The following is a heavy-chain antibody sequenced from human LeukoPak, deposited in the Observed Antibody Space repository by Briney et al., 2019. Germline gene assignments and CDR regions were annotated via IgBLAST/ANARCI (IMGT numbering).Heavy chain of an antibody. J-gene: IGHJ4*02. D-gene: IGHD6-6*01. CDR2: IKQDGSVE. CDR3: ARIGYSSSSFDF. V-gene: IGHV3-7*05. CDR1: GFTFSSYW. Sequence: GGSLRLSCAASGFTFSSYWMSWVRQAPGEGLEWVANIKQDGSVEYYVVSVKGRFTISRDNAKESLYLQMNSLRAEDTAVYYCARIGYSSSSFDFWGQGTLVTVSS.